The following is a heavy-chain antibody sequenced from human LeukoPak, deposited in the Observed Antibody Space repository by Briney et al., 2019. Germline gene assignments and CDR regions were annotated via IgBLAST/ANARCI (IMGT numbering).Heavy chain of an antibody. D-gene: IGHD6-19*01. V-gene: IGHV1-69*13. CDR2: IIPLFGTP. J-gene: IGHJ4*02. Sequence: ASVKVSCKASGGTLSSYVINWVRQAPGQGLEWMGGIIPLFGTPNYAQRFQGRLTVTADESTNTVYMELSSLRFDDTAVYYCASLPETYSSGLYTVDYWGQGTLLTVSS. CDR3: ASLPETYSSGLYTVDY. CDR1: GGTLSSYV.